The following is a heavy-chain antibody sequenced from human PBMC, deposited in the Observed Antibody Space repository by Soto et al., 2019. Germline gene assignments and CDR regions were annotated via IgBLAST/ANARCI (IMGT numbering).Heavy chain of an antibody. Sequence: QLQQQESGPRLVKPSETLPLSCAVSDDSLTGRSYYWGWIRQPPGKGLEWIGSIHYTVGTFYDPSLQSRVAMPLDTSTDQFSLKVNSVSVADTAVYYRMRHPMVGGMGVWGQGTTVTVSS. CDR1: DDSLTGRSYY. D-gene: IGHD3-10*01. V-gene: IGHV4-39*01. CDR3: MRHPMVGGMGV. CDR2: IHYTVGT. J-gene: IGHJ6*02.